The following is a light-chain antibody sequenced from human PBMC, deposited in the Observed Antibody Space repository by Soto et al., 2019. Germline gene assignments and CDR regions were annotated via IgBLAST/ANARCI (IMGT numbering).Light chain of an antibody. CDR2: ELT. CDR1: SSDVGAYNY. Sequence: QSVLTQPPSASGSPGQSVTISCTGTSSDVGAYNYVSWYQQHPGKAPKLMIFELTKRPSGVPDRFSGSKSGNTASLTVSGLQAEDEADYYCSSYAGSNNSVFGTGTKVTVL. CDR3: SSYAGSNNSV. J-gene: IGLJ1*01. V-gene: IGLV2-8*01.